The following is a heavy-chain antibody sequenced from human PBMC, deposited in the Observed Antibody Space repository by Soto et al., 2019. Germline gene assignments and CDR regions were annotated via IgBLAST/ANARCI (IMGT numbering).Heavy chain of an antibody. V-gene: IGHV1-8*01. CDR3: ARGATQYGIAVAGDAFDI. Sequence: ASVKVSCKASGYTFTSYDINWVRQATGQGLEWMGWMNPNSGNTGYAQKFQGRVTMTRNTSISTAYMELSSLRSEDTAVYYCARGATQYGIAVAGDAFDIWGQGTMVTVSS. D-gene: IGHD6-19*01. CDR1: GYTFTSYD. J-gene: IGHJ3*02. CDR2: MNPNSGNT.